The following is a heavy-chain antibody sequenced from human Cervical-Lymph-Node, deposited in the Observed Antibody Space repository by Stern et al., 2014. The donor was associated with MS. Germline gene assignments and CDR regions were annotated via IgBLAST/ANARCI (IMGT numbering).Heavy chain of an antibody. CDR1: GGTFSKFA. Sequence: VQLVESGAEVTKPGSSVKVSCKASGGTFSKFASSWVRQAPGQGIEWMGGIFPVFGTPTYAQEFRGRVTITADVSTSTVYMELSSLRSDDTAVYYCALSSETSDRWYSLGYDLWGQGTLVTVSS. J-gene: IGHJ5*02. CDR3: ALSSETSDRWYSLGYDL. V-gene: IGHV1-69*01. CDR2: IFPVFGTP. D-gene: IGHD6-13*01.